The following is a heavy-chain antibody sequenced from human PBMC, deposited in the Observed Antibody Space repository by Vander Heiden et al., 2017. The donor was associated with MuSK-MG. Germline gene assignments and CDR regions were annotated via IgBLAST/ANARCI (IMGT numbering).Heavy chain of an antibody. CDR3: ARGGASSKYFDL. CDR1: GGSINDDY. V-gene: IGHV4-59*01. J-gene: IGHJ2*01. D-gene: IGHD3-10*01. CDR2: IHSTGTT. Sequence: QVQLQESGPGLVMPSETLSLTCSVSGGSINDDYWSWIRQAPGKGLEWIAWIHSTGTTNYFPPLKSRVTISMDTSTNQFSLKMNSVTAADTAVYYCARGGASSKYFDLWGRGALVTVSS.